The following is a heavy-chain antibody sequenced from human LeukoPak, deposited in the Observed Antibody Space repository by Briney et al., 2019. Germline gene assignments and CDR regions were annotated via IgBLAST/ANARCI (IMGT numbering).Heavy chain of an antibody. V-gene: IGHV4-30-4*08. J-gene: IGHJ1*01. D-gene: IGHD6-13*01. CDR2: IYYSGST. CDR3: ARGHSSSWDPDAEYFQH. CDR1: GGSISSGDYY. Sequence: PSETLSLTCTVSGGSISSGDYYWSWIRQPPGKGLEWIGYIYYSGSTYYNPSLKSRVTISVDTSKNQFSLKLSSVTAADTAVYYCARGHSSSWDPDAEYFQHWGQGTLVTVSS.